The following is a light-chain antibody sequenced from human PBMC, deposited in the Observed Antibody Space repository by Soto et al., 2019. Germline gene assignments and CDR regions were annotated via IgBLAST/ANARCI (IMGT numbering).Light chain of an antibody. Sequence: QSALTQPASVSGSPGQSITISCTGTSSDVGGYNYVSWYQQHPGKAPKLMIYDVSNRPSGVSNRFSGSKSGNTASLTISGLQAEDEADYSCSSYTSSSNYVFGTGTKLTVL. CDR1: SSDVGGYNY. CDR3: SSYTSSSNYV. CDR2: DVS. J-gene: IGLJ1*01. V-gene: IGLV2-14*01.